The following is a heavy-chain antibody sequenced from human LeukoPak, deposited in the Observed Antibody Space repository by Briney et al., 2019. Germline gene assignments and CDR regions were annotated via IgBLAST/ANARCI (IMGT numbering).Heavy chain of an antibody. Sequence: SETLSLTCTVSGHSISSQYWSWIRQPPGKGLEWIGYIHYSVTTNYNPSLKSRIAISVDTSKNQFSLKLTSVTAADTAVYYRAGLHYDTSGLYYYFDYWGQGTLVTVSS. J-gene: IGHJ4*02. V-gene: IGHV4-59*08. CDR3: AGLHYDTSGLYYYFDY. CDR1: GHSISSQY. D-gene: IGHD3-22*01. CDR2: IHYSVTT.